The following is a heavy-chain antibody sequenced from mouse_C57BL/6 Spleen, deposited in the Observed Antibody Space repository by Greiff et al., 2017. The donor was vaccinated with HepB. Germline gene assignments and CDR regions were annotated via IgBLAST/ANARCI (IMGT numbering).Heavy chain of an antibody. J-gene: IGHJ1*03. CDR2: IYPSDSET. CDR3: ARREGRYFDV. D-gene: IGHD3-3*01. CDR1: GYTFTSYW. Sequence: VQLQQPGAELVRPGSSVKLSCKASGYTFTSYWMDWVKQRPGQGLEWIGNIYPSDSETHYNQKFKDKATLTVDKSSSTAYMQLSSLTSEDSAVYYCARREGRYFDVWGTGTTVTVSS. V-gene: IGHV1-61*01.